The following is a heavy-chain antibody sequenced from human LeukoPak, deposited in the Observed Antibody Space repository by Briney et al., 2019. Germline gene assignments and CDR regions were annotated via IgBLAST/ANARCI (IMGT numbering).Heavy chain of an antibody. J-gene: IGHJ4*02. V-gene: IGHV3-7*01. CDR2: INQEGSER. Sequence: PGGSLRLSCAASGFTFSSYSMNWVRQATGKGLEWVGNINQEGSERNHGDSVNGRFTISRDNAENSLYLQMNSLRAEDTAVYYCARIIGAFGTYRYDSWGQGTLVSVSS. CDR1: GFTFSSYS. D-gene: IGHD3-16*02. CDR3: ARIIGAFGTYRYDS.